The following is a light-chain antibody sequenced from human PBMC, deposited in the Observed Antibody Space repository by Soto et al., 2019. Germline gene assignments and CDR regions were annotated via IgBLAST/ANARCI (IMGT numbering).Light chain of an antibody. CDR1: QSVGTR. J-gene: IGKJ5*01. V-gene: IGKV3-20*01. CDR2: GAS. CDR3: QHYQSGHPIT. Sequence: EILLTQSPDTLSFSPGERATLSCRAAQSVGTRLAWYQHKTGQAPRLLISGASSRATGIPDRFTGSGSETPFTLTISRLEPEDFALYYCQHYQSGHPITFGQGTRLEIK.